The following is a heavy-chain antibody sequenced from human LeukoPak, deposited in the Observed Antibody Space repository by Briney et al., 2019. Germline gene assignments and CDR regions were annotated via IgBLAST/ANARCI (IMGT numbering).Heavy chain of an antibody. CDR3: ARAPRSWTQGWRNFDY. CDR1: GFTFSTSG. CDR2: ISISSTTL. J-gene: IGHJ4*02. V-gene: IGHV3-48*01. D-gene: IGHD1-26*01. Sequence: SGGSLRLSCAASGFTFSTSGMTWVRRAPGKGLEWLSYISISSTTLYYADSVKGRFTISRDHAKNSLFLQMNSLRADDTAVYYCARAPRSWTQGWRNFDYWGQGTLVTVSS.